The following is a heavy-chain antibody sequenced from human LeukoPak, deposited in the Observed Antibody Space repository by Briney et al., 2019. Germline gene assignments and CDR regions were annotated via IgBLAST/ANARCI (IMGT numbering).Heavy chain of an antibody. CDR1: GYTFTSYY. D-gene: IGHD1-26*01. CDR2: INPSGGST. J-gene: IGHJ6*03. V-gene: IGHV1-46*01. Sequence: ASVKVSCKASGYTFTSYYMHWVRQAPGQGLEWMGIINPSGGSTSYAQKFQGRVTITRNTSISTAYMELSSLRSEETAVYYCAREVHGSGTDYYYYMDVWGKGTTVTVSS. CDR3: AREVHGSGTDYYYYMDV.